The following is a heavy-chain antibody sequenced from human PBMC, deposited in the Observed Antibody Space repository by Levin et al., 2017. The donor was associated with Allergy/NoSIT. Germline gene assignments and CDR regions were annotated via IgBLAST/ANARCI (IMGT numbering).Heavy chain of an antibody. D-gene: IGHD3-10*01. CDR3: AREGWFGELLP. Sequence: AGGSLRLSCAASGFTFSSYSMNWVRQAPGKGLEWVSSISSSSSHIYYADSVKGAFTISRDNAKNSLYLQMKSLRAEDTAVYYCAREGWFGELLPWGQGTLVTVSS. V-gene: IGHV3-21*01. J-gene: IGHJ4*02. CDR2: ISSSSSHI. CDR1: GFTFSSYS.